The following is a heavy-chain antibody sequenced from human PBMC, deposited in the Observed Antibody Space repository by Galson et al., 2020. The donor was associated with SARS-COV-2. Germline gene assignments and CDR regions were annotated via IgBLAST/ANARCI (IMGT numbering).Heavy chain of an antibody. CDR1: GFTFSRYS. J-gene: IGHJ5*02. CDR3: ARHGPYYDTTWGWFDP. D-gene: IGHD3-22*01. Sequence: SLRLSCAASGFTFSRYSVHWVRQAPGKGLEWVAFMSYDGSDKYYADSVKGRFTISRDNSRNTLYLQMNSLRPEDTAVYYCARHGPYYDTTWGWFDPWGQGTLVTVSS. CDR2: MSYDGSDK. V-gene: IGHV3-30-3*01.